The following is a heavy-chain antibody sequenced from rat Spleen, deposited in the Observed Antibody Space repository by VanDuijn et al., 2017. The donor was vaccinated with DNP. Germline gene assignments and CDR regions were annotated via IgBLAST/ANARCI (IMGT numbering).Heavy chain of an antibody. CDR3: ARLGYYGYKDY. V-gene: IGHV4-2*01. J-gene: IGHJ2*01. D-gene: IGHD1-9*01. CDR2: INKDSRTI. CDR1: GFTFSDYY. Sequence: EVQLVASGGGLVQSGRSLKLSCAASGFTFSDYYMAWVRQATGKGLEWIGEINKDSRTINYAPSLKDKFTISRDNAQNTLYLQMSNLGSEDTAIYYCARLGYYGYKDYWGQGVMVTVSS.